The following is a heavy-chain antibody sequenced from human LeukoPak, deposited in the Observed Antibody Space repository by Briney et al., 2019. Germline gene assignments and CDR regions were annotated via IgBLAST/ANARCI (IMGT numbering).Heavy chain of an antibody. Sequence: GGSLRLSCAASGSTFSSYSMNWVRQAPGKGLEWVSYISSSSSTIYYADSVKGRFTISRDNAKNSLYLQMNSLRAEDTAVYYCARVYGSGSLDYWGQGTLVTVSS. CDR1: GSTFSSYS. J-gene: IGHJ4*02. D-gene: IGHD3-10*01. CDR3: ARVYGSGSLDY. V-gene: IGHV3-48*01. CDR2: ISSSSSTI.